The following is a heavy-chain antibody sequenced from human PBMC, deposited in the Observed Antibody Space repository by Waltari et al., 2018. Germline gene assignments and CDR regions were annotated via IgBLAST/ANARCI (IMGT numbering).Heavy chain of an antibody. CDR2: IEENGSEK. D-gene: IGHD5-12*01. V-gene: IGHV3-7*01. J-gene: IGHJ6*02. CDR1: GFTFGSSW. CDR3: ASGLGFSGPGV. Sequence: EVQLVESGGGLVQPGGSLSLSCAASGFTFGSSWMSGVRQAPGKGLEWVANIEENGSEKYYVGSVKGRFTISRDNAKNSLFLQMNSLRAEDAAVYYCASGLGFSGPGVWGQGTTVTVSS.